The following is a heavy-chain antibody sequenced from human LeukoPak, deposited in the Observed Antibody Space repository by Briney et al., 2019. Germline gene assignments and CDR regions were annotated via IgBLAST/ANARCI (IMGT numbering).Heavy chain of an antibody. D-gene: IGHD3-3*01. Sequence: GGSLRLSCAASGFTFTSYAVTWVRPAPGKGLEWVSGISGSAGSTYYADSVKGRFTISRDNSRNTVYVQMNSLRAEDTAVYYCAKLSLSFLSGYSGVEGYYMDVWGKGTTVTVSS. CDR2: ISGSAGST. CDR1: GFTFTSYA. J-gene: IGHJ6*03. CDR3: AKLSLSFLSGYSGVEGYYMDV. V-gene: IGHV3-23*01.